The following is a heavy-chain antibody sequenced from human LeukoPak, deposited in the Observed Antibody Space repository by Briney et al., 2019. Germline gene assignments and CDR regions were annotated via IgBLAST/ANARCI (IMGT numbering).Heavy chain of an antibody. J-gene: IGHJ4*01. Sequence: SETLSLTCTVSGGSISTYYWSWIRQPAGKGLEWIGRIYNSGSTNYNPSLKSRVTMSVDTSKNQFSLKLNSVTAADTAVYYCARLRLEGDWPSGYYFDYWGHGILVTVSS. D-gene: IGHD2-21*02. CDR3: ARLRLEGDWPSGYYFDY. CDR2: IYNSGST. CDR1: GGSISTYY. V-gene: IGHV4-4*07.